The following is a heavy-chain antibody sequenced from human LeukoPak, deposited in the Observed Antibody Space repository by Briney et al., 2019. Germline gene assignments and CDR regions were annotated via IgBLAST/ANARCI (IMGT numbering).Heavy chain of an antibody. CDR1: EVTVTSNY. D-gene: IGHD3-22*01. Sequence: GGSLRLSCAASEVTVTSNYLSWVRQAPGKGLQWVSVIYPGGDIYYSDSVKGRFIISRDNSKNTLSLQMNSLTADDTAVYYCVRGPRYYDDSGFHYGVFDIWGQGTVVTVSS. CDR2: IYPGGDI. J-gene: IGHJ3*02. CDR3: VRGPRYYDDSGFHYGVFDI. V-gene: IGHV3-53*01.